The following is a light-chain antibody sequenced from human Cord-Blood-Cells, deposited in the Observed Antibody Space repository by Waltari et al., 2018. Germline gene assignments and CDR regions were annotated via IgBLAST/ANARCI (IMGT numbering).Light chain of an antibody. CDR2: AAS. CDR3: QQSYSTPWT. CDR1: QSISSY. Sequence: IQMTQSPSSLSASVGDRVTITCRASQSISSYLNWYQQKPGKAPKLLIYAASSLQSGVPSRCSGSGAGTDFTLTISSLQPEDFATYYCQQSYSTPWTFGQGTKVEIK. V-gene: IGKV1-39*01. J-gene: IGKJ1*01.